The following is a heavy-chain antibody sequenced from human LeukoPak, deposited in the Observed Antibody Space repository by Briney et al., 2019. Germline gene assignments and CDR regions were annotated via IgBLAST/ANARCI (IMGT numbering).Heavy chain of an antibody. CDR2: IYSGGRN. Sequence: GGSLRLSCAASGFTVSSNYMHWVRQAPGKGLEWVSVIYSGGRNYFYDSVKGRFSTISGDTTKKTHLLMNSLRAEDTAIYYCARVFPHAYWGQGTLVIVSA. J-gene: IGHJ4*02. CDR3: ARVFPHAY. CDR1: GFTVSSNY. V-gene: IGHV3-53*01.